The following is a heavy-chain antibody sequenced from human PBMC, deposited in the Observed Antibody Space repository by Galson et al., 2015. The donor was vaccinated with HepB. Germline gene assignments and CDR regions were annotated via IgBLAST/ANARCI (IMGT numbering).Heavy chain of an antibody. CDR3: AKALRVAATRMAPMGYYYGMDV. Sequence: SLRLSCAASGFTFSSYAMSWVRQAPGKGLEWVSAISGSGGSTYYADSVKGRFTISRDNSKNTLYLQMNSLRAEDTAVYYCAKALRVAATRMAPMGYYYGMDVWGQGTTVAVSS. CDR2: ISGSGGST. CDR1: GFTFSSYA. J-gene: IGHJ6*02. D-gene: IGHD2-15*01. V-gene: IGHV3-23*01.